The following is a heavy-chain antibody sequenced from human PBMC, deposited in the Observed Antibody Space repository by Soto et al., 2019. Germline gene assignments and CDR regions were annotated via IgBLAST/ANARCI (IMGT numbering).Heavy chain of an antibody. V-gene: IGHV3-33*01. J-gene: IGHJ4*02. Sequence: GGSLRLSCAASGFTFSSYGMHWVRQAPGKGLEWVAVIWYDGSNKYYADSVKGRFTISRDNSKNTLYLQMNSLRAEDTAVYYCARQGRGYSFLLRGGLDDWGQGTLVTVSS. CDR3: ARQGRGYSFLLRGGLDD. CDR2: IWYDGSNK. CDR1: GFTFSSYG. D-gene: IGHD5-18*01.